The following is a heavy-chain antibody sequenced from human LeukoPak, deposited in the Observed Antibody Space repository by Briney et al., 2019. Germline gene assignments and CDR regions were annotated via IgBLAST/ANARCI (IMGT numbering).Heavy chain of an antibody. V-gene: IGHV3-23*01. CDR2: ISGSGAST. CDR1: GFTFSSYA. J-gene: IGHJ4*02. D-gene: IGHD3-10*01. CDR3: AKDPSYSRENY. Sequence: GGSLRLSCAASGFTFSSYAMSWVRQAPGKGLEWASVISGSGASTYYADSVKGRFTISRDNSKNMLYMQMSCLRAEDTAVYYCAKDPSYSRENYWGQGTLVTVSS.